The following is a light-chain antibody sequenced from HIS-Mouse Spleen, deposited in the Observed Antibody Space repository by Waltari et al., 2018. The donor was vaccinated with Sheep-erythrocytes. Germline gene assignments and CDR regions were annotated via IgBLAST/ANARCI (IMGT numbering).Light chain of an antibody. CDR2: QDS. CDR1: KLGDKY. CDR3: QAWDSSTAV. Sequence: SYELTQPPSVSVSPGQTASITCSGDKLGDKYACWYQQKPGQSPALVIYQDSKRPSGIPERFSGSNSGSTATLTISGAQAMAEADYYCQAWDSSTAVFGGGTKLTVL. J-gene: IGLJ2*01. V-gene: IGLV3-1*01.